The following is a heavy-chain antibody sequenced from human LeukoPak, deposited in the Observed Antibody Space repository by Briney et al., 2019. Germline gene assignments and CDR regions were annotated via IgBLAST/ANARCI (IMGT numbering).Heavy chain of an antibody. V-gene: IGHV3-48*04. CDR3: ARDSVGAPPYYFDY. CDR2: ISSSGSTI. Sequence: GGSLRLSCETSGFSFSTYWMSWVRQAPGKGLEWVSYISSSGSTIYYADSVKGRFTISRDNAKNSLYLQMNSLRAEDTAVYYCARDSVGAPPYYFDYWGQGTLVTVSS. D-gene: IGHD1-26*01. J-gene: IGHJ4*02. CDR1: GFSFSTYW.